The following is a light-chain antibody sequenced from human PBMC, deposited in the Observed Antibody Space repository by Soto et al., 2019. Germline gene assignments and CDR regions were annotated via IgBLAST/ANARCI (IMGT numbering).Light chain of an antibody. Sequence: EIVMTQSPATLSVSPGERATLSCRASQSVSSNLAWNQQKPGQAPRLLIYGASTRATGIPVRFSGSGSGTEFTLTISSLQSEDSAVYYCQQSDNWPRTFGQGTKVEIK. CDR2: GAS. V-gene: IGKV3-15*01. J-gene: IGKJ1*01. CDR1: QSVSSN. CDR3: QQSDNWPRT.